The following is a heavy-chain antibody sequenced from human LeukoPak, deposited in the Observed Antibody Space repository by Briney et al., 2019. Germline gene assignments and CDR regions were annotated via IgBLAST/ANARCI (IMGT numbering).Heavy chain of an antibody. V-gene: IGHV3-33*01. J-gene: IGHJ5*02. CDR2: IWYDGSNA. Sequence: PGGSLRLSCAASGFTFSSYGIHWVRQAPGKGLEWVAVIWYDGSNAYYADSVKGRFTISRDNSKNTLYLQMNSLGAEDTAVYYCARASGSYFSLDPWGQGTLVTVSS. CDR3: ARASGSYFSLDP. D-gene: IGHD1-26*01. CDR1: GFTFSSYG.